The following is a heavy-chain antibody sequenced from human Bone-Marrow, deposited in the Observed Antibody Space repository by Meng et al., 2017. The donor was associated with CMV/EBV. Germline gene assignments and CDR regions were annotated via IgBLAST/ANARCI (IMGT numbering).Heavy chain of an antibody. CDR2: SNAGNGNT. CDR3: ARGLPAWFGVVSLYYYGMDV. Sequence: ASVKVSCKASGYTFTSYAMHWVRQAPGQRLEWMGWSNAGNGNTKYSQEFQGRVTITRDTSASTAYMELSSLRSEDMAVYYCARGLPAWFGVVSLYYYGMDVWGQGTTVTVSS. D-gene: IGHD3-3*01. V-gene: IGHV1-3*02. CDR1: GYTFTSYA. J-gene: IGHJ6*02.